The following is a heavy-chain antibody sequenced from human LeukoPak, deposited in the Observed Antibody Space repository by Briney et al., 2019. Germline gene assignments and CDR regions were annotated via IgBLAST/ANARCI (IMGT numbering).Heavy chain of an antibody. V-gene: IGHV3-30*02. CDR2: VRYDGSNK. CDR1: GFTFSNFG. Sequence: GGSLRLSCAASGFTFSNFGMHWVRQAPGKGLEWVAFVRYDGSNKYYADSVKDRFTISRDSSKNTLYLQMNSLRGEDTAVYYCAKDPAVHSSSWYVVYWGQGTLVTVSS. CDR3: AKDPAVHSSSWYVVY. J-gene: IGHJ4*02. D-gene: IGHD6-13*01.